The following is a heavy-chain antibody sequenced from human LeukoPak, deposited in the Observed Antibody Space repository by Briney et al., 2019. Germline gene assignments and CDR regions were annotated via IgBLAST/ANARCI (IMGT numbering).Heavy chain of an antibody. V-gene: IGHV3-23*01. J-gene: IGHJ6*03. D-gene: IGHD1-26*01. CDR3: VKDNGSGSSYYYMDV. CDR1: GFTFSSYA. Sequence: GGSLRLSCAASGFTFSSYAMSWVRQAPGEGLEWVSAISGSGGSTYYADSVKGRFTISRDNSKNTLYLQMNSLRADDTAVYYCVKDNGSGSSYYYMDVWGKGTTVTVSS. CDR2: ISGSGGST.